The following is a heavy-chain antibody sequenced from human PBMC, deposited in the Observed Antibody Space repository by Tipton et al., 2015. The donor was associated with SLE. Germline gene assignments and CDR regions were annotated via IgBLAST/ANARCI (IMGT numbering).Heavy chain of an antibody. CDR3: GGGNYFDYYMDV. CDR2: IYSSGST. V-gene: IGHV4-4*08. Sequence: TLSLPCTVSGASLSDHYWTWIRQPPGKGLEWIGYIYSSGSTTYTPSLKSRIAISVDTSTMQFSLRLTSVTAADTAVYYCGGGNYFDYYMDVWGKGTTVTVSS. J-gene: IGHJ6*03. D-gene: IGHD3-22*01. CDR1: GASLSDHY.